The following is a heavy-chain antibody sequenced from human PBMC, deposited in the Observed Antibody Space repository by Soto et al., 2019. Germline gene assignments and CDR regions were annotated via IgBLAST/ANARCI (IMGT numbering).Heavy chain of an antibody. V-gene: IGHV3-21*01. D-gene: IGHD1-26*01. CDR1: GFTFSSYS. Sequence: GGSLRLSCAASGFTFSSYSMNWVRQAPGKGLEWVSSISSSSSYIYYADSVKGRFTISRDNAKNSLYLQMNSLRAEDTAVYYCARFTSGSYDYYYYYYGMDVWGQGTTVTVSS. J-gene: IGHJ6*02. CDR3: ARFTSGSYDYYYYYYGMDV. CDR2: ISSSSSYI.